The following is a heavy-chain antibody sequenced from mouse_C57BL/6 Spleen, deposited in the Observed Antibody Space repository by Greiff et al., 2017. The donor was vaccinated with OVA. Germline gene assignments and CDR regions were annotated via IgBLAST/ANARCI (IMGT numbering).Heavy chain of an antibody. J-gene: IGHJ4*01. CDR3: ANNYDYSYYAMDY. V-gene: IGHV2-5*01. D-gene: IGHD2-4*01. Sequence: VKLVESGPGLVQPSQSLSITCTVSGFSLTSYGVHWVRQSPGKGLEWLGVIWRGGSTDYNAAFMSRLSITKDNSKSQVFFKMNSLQADDTAIYYCANNYDYSYYAMDYWGQGTSVTVSS. CDR2: IWRGGST. CDR1: GFSLTSYG.